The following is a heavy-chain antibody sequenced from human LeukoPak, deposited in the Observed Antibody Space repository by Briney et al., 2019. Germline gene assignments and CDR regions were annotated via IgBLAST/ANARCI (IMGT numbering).Heavy chain of an antibody. J-gene: IGHJ6*03. CDR2: IGTAGDT. Sequence: GGSLRLSCADSGFTFSSYDMHCVRQATGKGLEWVSAIGTAGDTYYPGSVKGRFTISRENAKNYLYLQMNSLRAGDTAVYYCARSPTSRSWYPNYYYHLLLGRKGPTVTVSS. CDR3: ARSPTSRSWYPNYYYHLLL. CDR1: GFTFSSYD. V-gene: IGHV3-13*01. D-gene: IGHD6-13*01.